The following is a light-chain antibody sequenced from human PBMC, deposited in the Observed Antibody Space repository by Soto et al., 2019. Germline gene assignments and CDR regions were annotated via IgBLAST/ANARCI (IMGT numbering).Light chain of an antibody. CDR1: QSVRSDY. CDR2: GAS. V-gene: IGKV3-20*01. J-gene: IGKJ1*01. CDR3: QQYGTSPQT. Sequence: EIVLTQSPGTLSLSPWERATLSCRASQSVRSDYLAWYQQKPGQAPRLHIYGASTRASGVPDRFSGSGSGTEFTLTISRLEPEDFAVYYCQQYGTSPQTFGQGTKVDIK.